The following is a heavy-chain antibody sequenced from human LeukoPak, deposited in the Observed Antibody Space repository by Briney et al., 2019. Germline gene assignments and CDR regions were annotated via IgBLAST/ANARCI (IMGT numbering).Heavy chain of an antibody. J-gene: IGHJ4*02. D-gene: IGHD4-23*01. V-gene: IGHV4-30-4*01. CDR2: IHNSRGT. Sequence: SETLSLTCTVSGASITSDIFYWNWIRQSPGKGLKWIGAIHNSRGTSYNPSLESRLTISVDPSENKFFLKMTSVTDADTATYYCGKVGGNTNSWGQGTLVTVSS. CDR3: GKVGGNTNS. CDR1: GASITSDIFY.